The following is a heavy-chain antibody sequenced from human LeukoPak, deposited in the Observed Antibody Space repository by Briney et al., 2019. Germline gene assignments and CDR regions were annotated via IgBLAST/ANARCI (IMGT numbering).Heavy chain of an antibody. Sequence: PGGSLRLSCAASGFTFSSYGMHWVRQAPGKGLEWVAVISYDGSNKYYADSVKGRFTISRDNSKNTLYLQMNSLRAEDTAVYYCARDSSGLIYDILTGSFDYWGQGTLVTVSS. CDR3: ARDSSGLIYDILTGSFDY. V-gene: IGHV3-30*03. J-gene: IGHJ4*02. CDR1: GFTFSSYG. CDR2: ISYDGSNK. D-gene: IGHD3-9*01.